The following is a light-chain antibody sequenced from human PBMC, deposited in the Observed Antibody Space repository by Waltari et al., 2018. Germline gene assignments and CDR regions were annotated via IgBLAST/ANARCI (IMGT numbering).Light chain of an antibody. CDR1: SGSVSTSNY. Sequence: TVVTQAPSLSVSPGGTVPLTCCLRSGSVSTSNYPSRYQQTPGHAPRMLIYSTNSRPSGVPDRFSGSILGNKAALTITGAQADDESDYYCTVYMGSGIYWVFGGGTRLTVL. V-gene: IGLV8-61*01. CDR2: STN. CDR3: TVYMGSGIYWV. J-gene: IGLJ3*02.